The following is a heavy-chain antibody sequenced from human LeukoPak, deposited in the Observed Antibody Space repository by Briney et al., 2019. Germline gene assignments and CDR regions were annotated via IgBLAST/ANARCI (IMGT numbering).Heavy chain of an antibody. D-gene: IGHD6-19*01. CDR1: GYSFIDYY. CDR2: INPNSGGT. J-gene: IGHJ4*02. CDR3: ARDPHPRIAVAESAAEAYYFDY. Sequence: ASVKVSCKASGYSFIDYYMHWVRQAPGQGLEWMGWINPNSGGTNYAQKFQGRVTMTRDTSISAAYMELSRLRSDDTAVYYCARDPHPRIAVAESAAEAYYFDYWGQGTLVTVSS. V-gene: IGHV1-2*02.